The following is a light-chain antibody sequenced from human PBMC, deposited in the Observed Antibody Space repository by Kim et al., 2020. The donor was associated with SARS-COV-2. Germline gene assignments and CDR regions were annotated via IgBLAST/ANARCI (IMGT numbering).Light chain of an antibody. CDR2: DNN. Sequence: TVTISCSGSSSNIGNNYVSWYQQLPGTAPKLLIYDNNKRPSGIPDRFSGSKSGTSATLGITGLQTGDEADYYCGTWDNSLSAGYVFGTGTQLTVL. CDR1: SSNIGNNY. CDR3: GTWDNSLSAGYV. J-gene: IGLJ1*01. V-gene: IGLV1-51*01.